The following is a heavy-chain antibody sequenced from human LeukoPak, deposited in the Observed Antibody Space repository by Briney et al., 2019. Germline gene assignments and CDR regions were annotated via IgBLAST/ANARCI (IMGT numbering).Heavy chain of an antibody. J-gene: IGHJ4*02. CDR1: GFTFSSYA. V-gene: IGHV3-23*01. D-gene: IGHD3-10*01. CDR3: AKPNLVWFRELWN. CDR2: ISGSGGGT. Sequence: HTGGSLRLSRAASGFTFSSYAMSWVRQAPGKGLEWVSAISGSGGGTFYADSVKGRFTISRDNSKNTLYLQMNSLRVEDTAVYYCAKPNLVWFRELWNWGQGTLVTVSS.